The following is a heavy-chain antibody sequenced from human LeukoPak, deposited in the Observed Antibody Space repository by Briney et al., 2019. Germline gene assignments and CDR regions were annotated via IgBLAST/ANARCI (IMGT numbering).Heavy chain of an antibody. CDR3: AKEPSSGWNPTRYFHS. CDR1: GFTFSGSA. D-gene: IGHD6-19*01. CDR2: IRSKANSYAT. Sequence: GGSLRLSCAASGFTFSGSAIHWVRQASGKGLEWVGRIRSKANSYATTDVASVRGRFSISRDNSKNTLYLQMNSLRAEDTAVYYCAKEPSSGWNPTRYFHSWGQGTLVTVSS. V-gene: IGHV3-73*01. J-gene: IGHJ4*02.